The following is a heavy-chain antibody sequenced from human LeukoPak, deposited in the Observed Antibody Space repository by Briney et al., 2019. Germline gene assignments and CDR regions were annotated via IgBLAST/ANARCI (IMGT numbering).Heavy chain of an antibody. CDR3: ARGYFGSGNWYFDI. J-gene: IGHJ2*01. CDR1: GFTFSTYA. CDR2: ISYDGSDK. D-gene: IGHD3-10*01. V-gene: IGHV3-30*01. Sequence: PGGSLRLSCAASGFTFSTYAVHWVRQAPGKGLEWVAVISYDGSDKYYADSVKGRFTISRDNFKNTLYLQMNSLRPEDTAVYYCARGYFGSGNWYFDIWGRGTLVTVSS.